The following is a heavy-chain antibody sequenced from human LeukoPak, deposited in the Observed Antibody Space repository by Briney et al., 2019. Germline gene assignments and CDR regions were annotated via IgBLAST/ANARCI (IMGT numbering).Heavy chain of an antibody. CDR2: IYTSGST. CDR3: ARDAGYDFWSGYYGKNSYYYYGMDV. V-gene: IGHV4-4*07. Sequence: SETLSLTCTVSGGSISSYYWSWIRQPAGKGLEWIGRIYTSGSTNYNPSLKSRVTMSVDTSKNQFSLKLSSVTAADTAVYYCARDAGYDFWSGYYGKNSYYYYGMDVWGQGTTATVSS. D-gene: IGHD3-3*01. CDR1: GGSISSYY. J-gene: IGHJ6*02.